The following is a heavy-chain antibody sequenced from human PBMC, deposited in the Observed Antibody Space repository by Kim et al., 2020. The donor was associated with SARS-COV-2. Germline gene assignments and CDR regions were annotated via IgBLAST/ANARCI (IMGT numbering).Heavy chain of an antibody. Sequence: SETLSLTCAVYGGSFSGYYWSWIRQPPGKGLEWIGEINHSGSTNYNPSLKSRVTISVDTSKNQFSLKLSSVTAADTAVYYCASADYDILTGYPPLDYWGQGTLVTVSS. CDR2: INHSGST. J-gene: IGHJ4*02. CDR1: GGSFSGYY. CDR3: ASADYDILTGYPPLDY. D-gene: IGHD3-9*01. V-gene: IGHV4-34*01.